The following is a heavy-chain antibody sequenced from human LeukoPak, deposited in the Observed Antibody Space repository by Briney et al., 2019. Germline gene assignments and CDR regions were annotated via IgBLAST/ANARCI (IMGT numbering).Heavy chain of an antibody. CDR2: IYWDDDK. CDR3: AYSRLWFGELLGFDY. J-gene: IGHJ4*02. V-gene: IGHV2-5*02. D-gene: IGHD3-10*01. Sequence: SGPTLVKPTQTLTLTCTFSGFSLSTSGVGVGWIRQPPGKALEWLALIYWDDDKHYTPSLKSRLTITKDTSKNQVVLTMTNMDPVDTATYYCAYSRLWFGELLGFDYWGQGTLVTVSS. CDR1: GFSLSTSGVG.